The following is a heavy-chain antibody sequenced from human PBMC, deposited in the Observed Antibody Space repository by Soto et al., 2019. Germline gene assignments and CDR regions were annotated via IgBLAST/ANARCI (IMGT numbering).Heavy chain of an antibody. CDR2: IYYSGST. J-gene: IGHJ5*02. CDR1: GDSIRSGNHY. CDR3: ARDLGQQLVLDWFDP. Sequence: PSETLSLTCTVSGDSIRSGNHYWSWIRQPPGKGLEWIGYIYYSGSTYYSPSLKSRVTMSVDTSKNQFSLKLSSVTAADTAVYYCARDLGQQLVLDWFDPWGQGTLVTVSS. D-gene: IGHD6-13*01. V-gene: IGHV4-30-4*01.